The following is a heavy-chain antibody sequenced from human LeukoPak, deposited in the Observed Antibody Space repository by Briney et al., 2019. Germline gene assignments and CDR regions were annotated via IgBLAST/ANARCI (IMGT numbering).Heavy chain of an antibody. CDR3: ARVQRGYSYNPLGYYYYYMDV. V-gene: IGHV3-7*01. CDR1: GFTFISYW. D-gene: IGHD5-18*01. CDR2: IKQDGSEK. J-gene: IGHJ6*03. Sequence: GGSLRLSCAASGFTFISYWLTWVRQAPGKGLEWVANIKQDGSEKYYVGSVKGRFTISRDNAKNSLYLQMNSLRAEDTAVYYCARVQRGYSYNPLGYYYYYMDVWGKGTTVTVSS.